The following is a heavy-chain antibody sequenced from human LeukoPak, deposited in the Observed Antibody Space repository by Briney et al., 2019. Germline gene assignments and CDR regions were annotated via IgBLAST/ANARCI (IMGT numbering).Heavy chain of an antibody. Sequence: PGGSLRLSCAASGFTVDDYGMSWVRQAPGKGLEWVSGINWNGGSTGYADSVKGRFTISRDNAKNSLYLQMNSLRAEDTALYYCARDRITIFGVVIDYWGQGTLVTVSS. D-gene: IGHD3-3*01. V-gene: IGHV3-20*04. CDR2: INWNGGST. J-gene: IGHJ4*02. CDR3: ARDRITIFGVVIDY. CDR1: GFTVDDYG.